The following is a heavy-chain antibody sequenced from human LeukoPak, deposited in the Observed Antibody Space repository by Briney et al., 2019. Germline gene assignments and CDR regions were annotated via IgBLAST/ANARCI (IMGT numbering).Heavy chain of an antibody. D-gene: IGHD3-22*01. CDR3: ARSMIVVVMAFGHFDY. V-gene: IGHV1-18*01. CDR2: ISAYNGNT. CDR1: GYTFTSYG. Sequence: ASVKVSCKDSGYTFTSYGISWVRQAPGRGLEWMGWISAYNGNTNYAQKLQGRVTMTTDTSTSTAYMELRSLRSDDTAVYYCARSMIVVVMAFGHFDYWGQGTLVTVSS. J-gene: IGHJ4*02.